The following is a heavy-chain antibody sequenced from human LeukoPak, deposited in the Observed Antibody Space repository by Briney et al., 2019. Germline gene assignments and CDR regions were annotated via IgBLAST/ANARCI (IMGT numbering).Heavy chain of an antibody. J-gene: IGHJ3*02. Sequence: SQTLSLTCTVSGGSISSGGYYWSWIRQPPGKGLEWIGYIYHSGSTYYNPSLKSRVTISVDRSKNQFSLKLSSVTAADTAVYYCARWCSSGSNAFDIWGQGTMVTVSS. CDR1: GGSISSGGYY. V-gene: IGHV4-30-2*01. CDR2: IYHSGST. D-gene: IGHD6-19*01. CDR3: ARWCSSGSNAFDI.